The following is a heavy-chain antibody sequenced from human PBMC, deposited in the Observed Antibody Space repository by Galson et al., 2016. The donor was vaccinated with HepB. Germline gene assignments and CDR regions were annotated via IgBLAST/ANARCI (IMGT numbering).Heavy chain of an antibody. Sequence: SLRLSCAASGFTFSSYAMTWVRQAPGKGLEWVSGINHSGASTYYADSVKGRFTMSRDNSKNTLYLQMNSLRAEDTALNYCAKRLRSSGSGGSNDAFEVWGQGRMVAVSS. J-gene: IGHJ3*01. D-gene: IGHD6-19*01. CDR1: GFTFSSYA. V-gene: IGHV3-23*01. CDR3: AKRLRSSGSGGSNDAFEV. CDR2: INHSGAST.